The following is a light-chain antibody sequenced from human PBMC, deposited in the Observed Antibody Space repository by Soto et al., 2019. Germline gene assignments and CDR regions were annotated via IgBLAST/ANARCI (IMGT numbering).Light chain of an antibody. Sequence: DIQMTQSPSSVSASVGDRVTITCRASQPISSWLAWYQQKPGQAPKLLIYAASYLQSGVPSRFSGSGSGTEFTLTISSLQHEDFATYYCQQANSFPPTFGQGTKLEIK. CDR2: AAS. CDR1: QPISSW. J-gene: IGKJ2*01. CDR3: QQANSFPPT. V-gene: IGKV1D-12*01.